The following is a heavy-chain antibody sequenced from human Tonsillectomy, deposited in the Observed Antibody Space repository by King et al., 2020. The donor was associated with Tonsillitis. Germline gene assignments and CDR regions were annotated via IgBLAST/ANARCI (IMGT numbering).Heavy chain of an antibody. Sequence: MQLQESGPGLVKPSQTLSLTCTVSGGSISSGGYYWSWIRQLPGKGLEWIGYIYYSGSAYYNPSLKSRVTISVDTSKNQFSLKLSSVTAADTAVYYCASAHFGVVALSYWGQGTLVTVSP. CDR3: ASAHFGVVALSY. CDR2: IYYSGSA. J-gene: IGHJ4*02. V-gene: IGHV4-31*03. D-gene: IGHD3-3*01. CDR1: GGSISSGGYY.